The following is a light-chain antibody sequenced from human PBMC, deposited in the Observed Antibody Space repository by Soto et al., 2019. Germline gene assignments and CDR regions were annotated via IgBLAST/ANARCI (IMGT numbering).Light chain of an antibody. V-gene: IGLV2-14*01. Sequence: QSALTQPASVSGSPGQSITISCTGTSSDVGGYKSVSWYQQHPGKAPKLIIFEVSNRPSGVSNRFSGSKSGNMASLTISGLQAEDEADYYCSSYASTNTLGVFGGGTKLTVL. J-gene: IGLJ2*01. CDR2: EVS. CDR3: SSYASTNTLGV. CDR1: SSDVGGYKS.